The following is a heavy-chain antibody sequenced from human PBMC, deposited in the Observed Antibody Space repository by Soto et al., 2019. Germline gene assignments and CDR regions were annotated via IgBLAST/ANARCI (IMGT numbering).Heavy chain of an antibody. V-gene: IGHV4-4*07. D-gene: IGHD3-10*01. CDR3: AREGLPGGVYYYGSGSYYNAFDP. J-gene: IGHJ5*02. Sequence: KPSETLSLTCTVSGASISSYYWNWIRQPAGKGLEWIGRIYTSVSTNYNPSLKSRLTMSVDTSKNQFSLKLTSVTAADTAVYYCAREGLPGGVYYYGSGSYYNAFDPWGQGALVTVSS. CDR2: IYTSVST. CDR1: GASISSYY.